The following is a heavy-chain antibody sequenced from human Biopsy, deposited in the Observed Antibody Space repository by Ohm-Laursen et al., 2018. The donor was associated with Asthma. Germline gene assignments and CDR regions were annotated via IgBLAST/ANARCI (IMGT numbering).Heavy chain of an antibody. J-gene: IGHJ4*02. V-gene: IGHV4-59*07. D-gene: IGHD6-13*01. Sequence: DTLSLTCAVSPGSINDYYWNWIRQFPGKGLEWIGYVHSTGSTRFNPSLKSRLTISADTSVDQVSLKLTSVTAADTAVYYCARATSTWSQSGPHYFDHWGQGTLVTVSS. CDR3: ARATSTWSQSGPHYFDH. CDR1: PGSINDYY. CDR2: VHSTGST.